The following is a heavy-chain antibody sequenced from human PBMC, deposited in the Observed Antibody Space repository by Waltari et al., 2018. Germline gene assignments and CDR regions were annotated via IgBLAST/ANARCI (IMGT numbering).Heavy chain of an antibody. D-gene: IGHD3-3*01. CDR2: IIPILGIA. Sequence: QVQLVQSGAEVKKPGSSVKVSCKASGGTFSSYPISWVRQAPGQGLEWMGRIIPILGIANYAQKFQGRVTITADKSTSTAYMELSSLRSEDTAVYYCARAHYDFWSGYFHYYYGMDVWGQGTTVTVSS. J-gene: IGHJ6*02. CDR1: GGTFSSYP. CDR3: ARAHYDFWSGYFHYYYGMDV. V-gene: IGHV1-69*02.